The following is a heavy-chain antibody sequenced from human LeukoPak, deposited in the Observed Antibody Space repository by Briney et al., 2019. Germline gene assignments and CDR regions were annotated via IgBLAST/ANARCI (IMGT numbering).Heavy chain of an antibody. Sequence: GSLRLSCAASGFTFSSYSMNWVRQAPGKGLEWVSYIGTTSGAIYYADSVKGRFTISRDSAKNSLYLQMNSLRAEDTAVYYCARFRTWGDKAFDYWGQGTLVTVSS. CDR3: ARFRTWGDKAFDY. CDR2: IGTTSGAI. J-gene: IGHJ4*02. CDR1: GFTFSSYS. D-gene: IGHD2-21*02. V-gene: IGHV3-48*01.